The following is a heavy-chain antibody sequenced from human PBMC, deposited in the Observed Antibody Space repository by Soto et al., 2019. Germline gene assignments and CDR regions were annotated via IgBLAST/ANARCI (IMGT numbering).Heavy chain of an antibody. CDR2: INSNWGCT. Sequence: GGSLRLSCAASGFTFSSYAMHWVRQAPGKGLESVSLINSNWGCTYYADSVKGRFTISRDNSKNMLYLQMGSLRIEDMAVYYCARTGHSGSWEFDFWGQGTLVTVSS. V-gene: IGHV3-64*02. D-gene: IGHD6-13*01. CDR1: GFTFSSYA. J-gene: IGHJ4*02. CDR3: ARTGHSGSWEFDF.